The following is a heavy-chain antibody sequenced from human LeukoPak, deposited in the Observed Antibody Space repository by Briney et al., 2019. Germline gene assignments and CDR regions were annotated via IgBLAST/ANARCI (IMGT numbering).Heavy chain of an antibody. CDR1: GYTFTSYY. D-gene: IGHD6-19*01. CDR3: ARVGSSGWPPWGFDY. J-gene: IGHJ4*02. Sequence: ASVKVSCKASGYTFTSYYMHWVRQAPGQGLEWMGIINPSGGSTSYAQKFQGRVTMTRDTSTSTVYMELSSLRSEDTAVYYCARVGSSGWPPWGFDYWGQGTLVTVSS. V-gene: IGHV1-46*01. CDR2: INPSGGST.